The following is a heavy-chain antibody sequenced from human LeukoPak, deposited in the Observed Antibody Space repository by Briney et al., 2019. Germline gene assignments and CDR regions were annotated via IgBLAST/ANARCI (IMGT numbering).Heavy chain of an antibody. CDR2: IQYSGST. J-gene: IGHJ4*02. D-gene: IGHD6-13*01. CDR1: GDSVSSYY. Sequence: SETLSLTCTVSGDSVSSYYWSWIRQPPGKGLEWIGYIQYSGSTNYNPSLKSRVTISGDTSKNQFSLKLSSVTAADTAVYYCARRIAATSFRDYWGQGTLVTVSS. V-gene: IGHV4-59*08. CDR3: ARRIAATSFRDY.